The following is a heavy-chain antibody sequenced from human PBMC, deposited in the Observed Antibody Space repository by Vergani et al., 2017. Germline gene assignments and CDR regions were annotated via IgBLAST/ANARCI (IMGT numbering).Heavy chain of an antibody. V-gene: IGHV7-4-1*01. Sequence: QEQLVQSGSELKKPGASVKVSCKASGYSFNNYAIHWVRQAPGQGLEWMGWINPTTGNPTYARAFTGRFVFSLDTSISTAYLQIGSLKAEDTAVYFCARAKRGRLAVGATDSWGQGTLLTVFS. CDR2: INPTTGNP. CDR1: GYSFNNYA. D-gene: IGHD6-19*01. J-gene: IGHJ4*02. CDR3: ARAKRGRLAVGATDS.